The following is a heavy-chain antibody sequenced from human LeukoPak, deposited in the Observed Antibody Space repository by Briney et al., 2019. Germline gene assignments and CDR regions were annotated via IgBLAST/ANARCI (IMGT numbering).Heavy chain of an antibody. Sequence: PGGSLRLSCAASGFTFSSYAMHWVRQAPGKGLEWVAVISYDGSNKYYADSVKGRFTISRDNSKNTLYLQMNSLRAEDTAVYYCARALYYYGSGSSHTRDYWGQGTLVTVSS. V-gene: IGHV3-30*01. D-gene: IGHD3-10*01. J-gene: IGHJ4*02. CDR1: GFTFSSYA. CDR2: ISYDGSNK. CDR3: ARALYYYGSGSSHTRDY.